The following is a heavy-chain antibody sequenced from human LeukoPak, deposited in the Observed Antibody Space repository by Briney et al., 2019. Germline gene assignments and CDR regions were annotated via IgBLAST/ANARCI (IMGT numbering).Heavy chain of an antibody. CDR3: AKDFCCGSYSSGAFDI. CDR2: ISGSGGST. J-gene: IGHJ3*02. CDR1: GFTFSSYA. V-gene: IGHV3-23*01. Sequence: GSLSLSCAASGFTFSSYAMSWVRPAPGKGLEWVSAISGSGGSTYYADSVKGRFTISGDNSKNTLYLQMNSLRAEDTAVYYCAKDFCCGSYSSGAFDIWGQGTMVTVSS. D-gene: IGHD1-26*01.